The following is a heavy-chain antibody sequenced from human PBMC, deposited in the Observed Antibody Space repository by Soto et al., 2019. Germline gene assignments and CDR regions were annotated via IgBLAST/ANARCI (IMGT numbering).Heavy chain of an antibody. D-gene: IGHD3-10*01. Sequence: EVQLVESGGGLVQPGGSLRLSCAASGFTVSSNYMSWVRQAPGKGLEWVSVIYSGGSTYYADSVKGRFTISRDNSKNTLYLQMNSLRAEDTAVYYCARGLGGSGSKRDYWGQGTLVTVSS. J-gene: IGHJ4*02. CDR1: GFTVSSNY. CDR2: IYSGGST. CDR3: ARGLGGSGSKRDY. V-gene: IGHV3-66*01.